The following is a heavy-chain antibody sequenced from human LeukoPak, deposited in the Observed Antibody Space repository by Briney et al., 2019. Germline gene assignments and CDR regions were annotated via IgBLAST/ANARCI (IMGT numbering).Heavy chain of an antibody. Sequence: ASVKVSCKASGYTFTGYYMHWVRQAPGQGLEWMGRINPNSGGTNYAQKFQGRVTMTRDTSISTVYMELSRLRSDGTAVYYCARVGYYEGSGYYEYWGQGTLVTVSS. CDR1: GYTFTGYY. D-gene: IGHD3-22*01. CDR3: ARVGYYEGSGYYEY. V-gene: IGHV1-2*06. J-gene: IGHJ4*02. CDR2: INPNSGGT.